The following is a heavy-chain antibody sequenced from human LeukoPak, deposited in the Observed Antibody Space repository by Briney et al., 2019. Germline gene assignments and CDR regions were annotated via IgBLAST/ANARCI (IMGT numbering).Heavy chain of an antibody. Sequence: GASVKVSCKASGYTFTSYYMHWVRQAPGQGLEWMGIINPSGGRTNYAQKFQGRVTMTTDTSTSTAYMELRSLRSDDTAVYYCARDLNNVWFGELLLDYWGQGTLVTVSS. V-gene: IGHV1-46*01. D-gene: IGHD3-10*01. CDR3: ARDLNNVWFGELLLDY. CDR2: INPSGGRT. J-gene: IGHJ4*02. CDR1: GYTFTSYY.